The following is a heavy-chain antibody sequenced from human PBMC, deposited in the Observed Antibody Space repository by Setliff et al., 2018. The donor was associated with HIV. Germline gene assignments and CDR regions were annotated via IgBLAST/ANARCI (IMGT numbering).Heavy chain of an antibody. D-gene: IGHD3-22*01. V-gene: IGHV5-51*01. CDR2: IHPIDSDV. Sequence: KVSCKASGYTFTGYFIHWVRQMPGKGLEWMGLIHPIDSDVRYSPSFQGQVTMSADKSINTAYLQWGSLKASDSAMYYCARVSDTSGYYFYIFDLWGQGTMVTVSS. CDR3: ARVSDTSGYYFYIFDL. J-gene: IGHJ3*01. CDR1: GYTFTGYF.